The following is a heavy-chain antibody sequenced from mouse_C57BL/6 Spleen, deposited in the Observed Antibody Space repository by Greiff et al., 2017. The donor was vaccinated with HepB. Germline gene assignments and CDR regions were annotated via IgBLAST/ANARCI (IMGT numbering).Heavy chain of an antibody. V-gene: IGHV1-67*01. CDR3: ARPRGSSEAMDY. CDR1: GYTFTDYA. CDR2: ISTYYGDA. J-gene: IGHJ4*01. Sequence: QVQLQQSGPELVRPGVSVKISCKGSGYTFTDYAMHWVKQSHAKSLEWIGVISTYYGDASYNQKFKYKATMTVDKSSSTAYMELARLTSEDSAVYYCARPRGSSEAMDYWGQGTSVTVSS. D-gene: IGHD1-1*01.